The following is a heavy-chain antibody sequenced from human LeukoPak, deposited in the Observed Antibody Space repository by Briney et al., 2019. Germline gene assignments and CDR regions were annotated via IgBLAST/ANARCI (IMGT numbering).Heavy chain of an antibody. J-gene: IGHJ4*02. Sequence: KPSETLSLTCTVSGGSISSSSYYWGWIRQPPGKGLEWIGSIYYSGSTYYHPSLKSRVTISVDTSKNQFSLKLSSVTAADTAVYYCARLPLLDYYDSSGYYRDYWGQGTLVTVSS. CDR2: IYYSGST. CDR1: GGSISSSSYY. CDR3: ARLPLLDYYDSSGYYRDY. V-gene: IGHV4-39*01. D-gene: IGHD3-22*01.